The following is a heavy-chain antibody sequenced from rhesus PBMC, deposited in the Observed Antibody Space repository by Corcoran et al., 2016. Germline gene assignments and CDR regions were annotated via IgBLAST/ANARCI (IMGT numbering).Heavy chain of an antibody. Sequence: QVQLQESGPGPVKPSETLSLTCAVSGYSISSGYHWGWIRQPPGKGLEYIGYLSGSSGSTYYNPSLKSRVTISKDTSKNQFSLKLSSVTAADTAVYYCARPSTVTIDYWGQGVLVTVSS. CDR2: LSGSSGST. CDR1: GYSISSGYH. J-gene: IGHJ4*01. D-gene: IGHD4-23*01. V-gene: IGHV4-99*01. CDR3: ARPSTVTIDY.